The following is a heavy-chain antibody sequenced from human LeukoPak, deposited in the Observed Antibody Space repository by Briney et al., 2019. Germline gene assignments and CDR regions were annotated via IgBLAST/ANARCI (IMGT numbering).Heavy chain of an antibody. J-gene: IGHJ5*02. V-gene: IGHV1-8*01. CDR3: ATPGYIVATDLTDWFDP. CDR2: MNPNSGNT. CDR1: GYTFTSYD. D-gene: IGHD5-12*01. Sequence: GASVKVSCKATGYTFTSYDINGVRQATGQGLEWMGWMNPNSGNTGYAQKFQGRVTMTRNTSISTAYMELSSLRSEDTAVYYCATPGYIVATDLTDWFDPWGQGILVTVSS.